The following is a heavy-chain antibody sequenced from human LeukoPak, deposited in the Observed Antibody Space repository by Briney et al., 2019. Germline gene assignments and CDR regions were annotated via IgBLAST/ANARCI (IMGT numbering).Heavy chain of an antibody. J-gene: IGHJ4*02. CDR2: IGSSSNTI. CDR1: GFTFSSYS. CDR3: ARGKPSGSYYFGY. D-gene: IGHD1-26*01. V-gene: IGHV3-48*02. Sequence: GGSLRLSCAASGFTFSSYSMNWVRQAPGKGLEWVSYIGSSSNTIYYADSVKGRFTISRDNARNSLYLQMNSLRDEDTAVYYCARGKPSGSYYFGYWGQGTLVTVSS.